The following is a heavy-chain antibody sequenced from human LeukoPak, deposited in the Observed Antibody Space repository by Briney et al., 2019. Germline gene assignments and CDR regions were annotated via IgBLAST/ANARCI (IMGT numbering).Heavy chain of an antibody. CDR3: SPLRYFDWLFGDF. CDR1: GFSFSSYE. Sequence: PGGSLRPSCAASGFSFSSYEMNWIRQAPGKGLEWVSYISDSGSLIYYADSVKGRFTISRDNAKKSVYLQMNSLSADDTAVYYCSPLRYFDWLFGDFWGRGTPVTVSS. CDR2: ISDSGSLI. J-gene: IGHJ4*02. V-gene: IGHV3-48*03. D-gene: IGHD3-9*01.